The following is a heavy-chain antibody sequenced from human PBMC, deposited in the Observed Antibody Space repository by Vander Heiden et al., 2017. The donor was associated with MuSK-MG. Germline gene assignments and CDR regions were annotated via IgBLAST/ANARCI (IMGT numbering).Heavy chain of an antibody. J-gene: IGHJ5*02. CDR3: ARTYYYGSGSGGGCFDP. CDR2: IIPIFGTA. D-gene: IGHD3-10*01. Sequence: QVQLVQSGAGVKKPGSSVRVSCKASGGSFSSYAISWVRQAPGQGLEWMGGIIPIFGTANYAQKFQGRVTITADKSTSTAYMELSSLRSEDTAVYYCARTYYYGSGSGGGCFDPWGQGTLVTVSS. V-gene: IGHV1-69*06. CDR1: GGSFSSYA.